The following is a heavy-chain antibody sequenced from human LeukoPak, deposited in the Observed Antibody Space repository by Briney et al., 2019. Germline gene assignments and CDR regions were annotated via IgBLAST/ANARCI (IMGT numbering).Heavy chain of an antibody. CDR3: AIEFSSGYFNWFDP. CDR1: GYTFISQD. Sequence: EASVKLSCKASGYTFISQDIYWVRQATGQGLEWMGWMNPNSGNTGYAQKFQGRVTITADESTSTAYMELSSLRSEDTAVYYCAIEFSSGYFNWFDPWGQGTLVTVSS. D-gene: IGHD3-22*01. V-gene: IGHV1-8*03. J-gene: IGHJ5*02. CDR2: MNPNSGNT.